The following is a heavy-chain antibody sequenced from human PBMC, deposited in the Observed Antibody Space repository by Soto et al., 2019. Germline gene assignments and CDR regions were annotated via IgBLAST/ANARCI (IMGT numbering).Heavy chain of an antibody. CDR3: AANVATRPN. V-gene: IGHV3-74*01. CDR1: GFTFSSNW. Sequence: EVQLVESGGGLVQPGGSLRLSCAASGFTFSSNWMHWVRQAPGKGPVWVSRIKSDGSITNYADAVKGRFTISRDNAKNTLYLQMESLRTEDTAVYYCAANVATRPNWGQGTLVTVSS. CDR2: IKSDGSIT. D-gene: IGHD2-21*01. J-gene: IGHJ4*02.